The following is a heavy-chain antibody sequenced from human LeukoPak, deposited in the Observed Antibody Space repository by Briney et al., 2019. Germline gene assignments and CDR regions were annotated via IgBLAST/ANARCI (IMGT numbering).Heavy chain of an antibody. CDR2: IYYSGST. CDR3: ASGFDGYALPFDY. J-gene: IGHJ4*02. Sequence: SETLSLTCTVSGGSISTYYWSWIRQPPGKGLEWIGYIYYSGSTNYNPSLKSRVTISVDTSKNQFSLKLSSVTAADTAVYYCASGFDGYALPFDYWGQGTLDTVSS. CDR1: GGSISTYY. D-gene: IGHD5-24*01. V-gene: IGHV4-59*01.